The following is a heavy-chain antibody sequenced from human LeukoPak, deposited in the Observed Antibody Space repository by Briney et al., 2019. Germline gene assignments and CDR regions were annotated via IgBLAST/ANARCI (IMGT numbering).Heavy chain of an antibody. CDR1: GYTFTGYY. J-gene: IGHJ4*02. Sequence: GASVKVSCKASGYTFTGYYMHWVRQAPGQGLEWMGWISAYNGNTNYAQKLQGRVTMTTDTSTSTAYMELRSLRSDDTAVYYCARETDTAILDYWGQGTLVTVSS. CDR3: ARETDTAILDY. V-gene: IGHV1-18*04. D-gene: IGHD5-18*01. CDR2: ISAYNGNT.